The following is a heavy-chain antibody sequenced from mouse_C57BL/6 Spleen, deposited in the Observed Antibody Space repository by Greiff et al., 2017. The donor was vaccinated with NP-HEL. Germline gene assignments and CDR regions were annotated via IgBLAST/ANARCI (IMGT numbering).Heavy chain of an antibody. CDR1: GYTFTSYT. J-gene: IGHJ4*01. D-gene: IGHD1-1*01. CDR2: INPSSGYT. V-gene: IGHV1-4*01. Sequence: QVQLKESGAELARPGASVKMSCKASGYTFTSYTMHWVQQRPGQGLAWIGYINPSSGYTKYNQKFKDKATLTADKSSSTAYMQLSSLTSEDSAVYYCARDYGSWGQGTSVTVSS. CDR3: ARDYGS.